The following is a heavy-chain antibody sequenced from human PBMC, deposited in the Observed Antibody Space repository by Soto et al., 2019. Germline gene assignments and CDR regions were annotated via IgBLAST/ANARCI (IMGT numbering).Heavy chain of an antibody. Sequence: QLQLQESGPGLVKPSETLSLTCTVSGGSISSTTYYWGWIRQPPGKGLEWIGSIYRSGSTYYNPSLKSRVTISVDTSNDQFSLRLSSVTAADTAVYYCARPNEPGTSDAFDIWGQGTKVTV. CDR1: GGSISSTTYY. CDR2: IYRSGST. D-gene: IGHD1-1*01. CDR3: ARPNEPGTSDAFDI. J-gene: IGHJ3*02. V-gene: IGHV4-39*01.